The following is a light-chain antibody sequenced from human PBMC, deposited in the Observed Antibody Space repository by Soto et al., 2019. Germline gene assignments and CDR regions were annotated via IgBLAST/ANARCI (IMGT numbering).Light chain of an antibody. CDR3: QQRSSWPRT. CDR2: ETS. CDR1: QSVGSY. J-gene: IGKJ1*01. V-gene: IGKV3-11*01. Sequence: EIVLTQSPATLSLSPGERATLSCRASQSVGSYLTWYQQKPGQAPRLLIYETSKRATGIPARFSGSGSGTDFTRTIGSLEPEDFAVYYCQQRSSWPRTFGQGTKVEIK.